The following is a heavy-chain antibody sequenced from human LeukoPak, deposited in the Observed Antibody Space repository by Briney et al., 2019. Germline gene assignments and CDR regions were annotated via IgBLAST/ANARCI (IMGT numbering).Heavy chain of an antibody. V-gene: IGHV4-34*01. CDR3: ARVNSWTEEPDTGFDY. J-gene: IGHJ4*02. D-gene: IGHD1-14*01. CDR2: INHSGST. Sequence: PSETLSLTCAVYDGSFSGYYWSWIRQPPGKGLEWIGEINHSGSTNYNPSLKSRVTISLDTSKNQFSLQLNSVSPEDTAVYYCARVNSWTEEPDTGFDYWGQGILVTVSS. CDR1: DGSFSGYY.